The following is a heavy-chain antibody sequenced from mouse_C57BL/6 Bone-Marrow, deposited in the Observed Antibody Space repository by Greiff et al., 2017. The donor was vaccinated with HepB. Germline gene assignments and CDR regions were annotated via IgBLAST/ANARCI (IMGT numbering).Heavy chain of an antibody. Sequence: VQLKESGEGLVKPGGSLKLSCAASGFTFSSYAMSWVRQTPEKRLEWVAYISSGGDYIYYADTVKGRFTISRDNARNTLYLQMSSLKSEDTAMYYCTRDDYAGWYFDVWGTGTTVTVSS. V-gene: IGHV5-9-1*02. CDR3: TRDDYAGWYFDV. J-gene: IGHJ1*03. CDR1: GFTFSSYA. CDR2: ISSGGDYI. D-gene: IGHD2-4*01.